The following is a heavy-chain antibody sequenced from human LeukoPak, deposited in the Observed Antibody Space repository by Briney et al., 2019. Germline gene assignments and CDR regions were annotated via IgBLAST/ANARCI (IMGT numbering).Heavy chain of an antibody. CDR3: ARVFEYSSGWTYYFDY. D-gene: IGHD6-19*01. J-gene: IGHJ4*02. V-gene: IGHV1-18*01. Sequence: RASVKVSCKASGYTFTSYGISWVRQAPGQGLEWMGWISAYNGNTNYAQKLQGRVTMTTDTSTSTAYMELRSLRSDDTAVYYCARVFEYSSGWTYYFDYWGQGTLVTVSS. CDR2: ISAYNGNT. CDR1: GYTFTSYG.